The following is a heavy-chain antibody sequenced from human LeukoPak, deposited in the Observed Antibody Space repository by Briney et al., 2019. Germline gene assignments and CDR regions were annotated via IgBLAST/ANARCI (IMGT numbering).Heavy chain of an antibody. D-gene: IGHD6-19*01. J-gene: IGHJ3*02. CDR1: GYTFTXYG. CDR3: ARGSSGWAYAFDI. Sequence: GASVKVSCKASGYTFTXYGISWVRQAPGQXXXWMGWISAYNGNTNYAQKLQGRVTMTTDTSTSTAYMELRSLRSDDTAVYYCARGSSGWAYAFDIWGQGTMVTVSS. CDR2: ISAYNGNT. V-gene: IGHV1-18*01.